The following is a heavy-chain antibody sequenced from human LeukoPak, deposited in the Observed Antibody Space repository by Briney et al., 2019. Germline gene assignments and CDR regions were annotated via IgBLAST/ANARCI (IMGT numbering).Heavy chain of an antibody. J-gene: IGHJ4*02. D-gene: IGHD3-16*01. CDR3: ARDPRGPYGGDY. Sequence: SETLSLTCAVYGGSFSGYYWSWIRQPPGKGLGWIGEINHSGSTNYNPSLKSRVTISVDTSKNQFSLKLSSVTAADTAVYYCARDPRGPYGGDYWGQGTLVTVSS. CDR1: GGSFSGYY. V-gene: IGHV4-34*01. CDR2: INHSGST.